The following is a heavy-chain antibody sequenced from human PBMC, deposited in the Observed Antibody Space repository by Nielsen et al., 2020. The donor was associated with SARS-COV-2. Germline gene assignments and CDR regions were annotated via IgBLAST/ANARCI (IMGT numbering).Heavy chain of an antibody. Sequence: GGSLRLTCAASGFTFNSYGMHWVRQAPGKGLEWVAVISYDGSNKYYADSVKGRFTISRDNSKNTLYLQMNSLRAEDTAVYYCAKDGPRVNSGSYDYYYYMDVWGKGTTVTVSS. J-gene: IGHJ6*03. CDR1: GFTFNSYG. CDR3: AKDGPRVNSGSYDYYYYMDV. D-gene: IGHD1-26*01. CDR2: ISYDGSNK. V-gene: IGHV3-30*18.